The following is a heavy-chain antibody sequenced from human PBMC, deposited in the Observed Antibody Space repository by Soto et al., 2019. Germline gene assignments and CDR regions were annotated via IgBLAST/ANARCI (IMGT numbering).Heavy chain of an antibody. V-gene: IGHV4-39*01. Sequence: SETLSLTCTVSGGSISSSSYYWGWIRQPPGRGLELIGSIYYSGSTYYNPSLKSRVTISVDTSKNQFSLKLSSVTAADTAVYYCARHGRSRLGYCSSTSCYAVDYWGQGTLVTVSS. CDR3: ARHGRSRLGYCSSTSCYAVDY. CDR1: GGSISSSSYY. J-gene: IGHJ4*02. D-gene: IGHD2-2*01. CDR2: IYYSGST.